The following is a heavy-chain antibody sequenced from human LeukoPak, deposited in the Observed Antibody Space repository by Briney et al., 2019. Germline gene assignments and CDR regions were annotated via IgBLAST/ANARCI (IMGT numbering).Heavy chain of an antibody. Sequence: GGSLRLSCAASGFTFSDSYMHWIRQAPGKGLEWIAYMSSSGNIIYYADSVKGRFTISRDNAKNSLYLQMNSLRAEDTAVYYCAREIAAAGSCFDYWGQGTLVTVSS. D-gene: IGHD6-13*01. CDR3: AREIAAAGSCFDY. CDR1: GFTFSDSY. J-gene: IGHJ4*02. V-gene: IGHV3-11*04. CDR2: MSSSGNII.